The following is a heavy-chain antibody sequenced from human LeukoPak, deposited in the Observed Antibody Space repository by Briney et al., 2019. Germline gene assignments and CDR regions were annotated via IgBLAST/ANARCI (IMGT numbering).Heavy chain of an antibody. CDR1: GGSISSGNW. CDR2: IYHSGST. D-gene: IGHD1-1*01. Sequence: PSETLSLTTAVSGGSISSGNWWGWVGQPPGKGLEWIGEIYHSGSTNYNPSLKSRVTISVDKSKNQFSLKLTSVTAADTAVYYCARIGNYYFDYWGQGTLVTVSS. J-gene: IGHJ4*02. V-gene: IGHV4-4*02. CDR3: ARIGNYYFDY.